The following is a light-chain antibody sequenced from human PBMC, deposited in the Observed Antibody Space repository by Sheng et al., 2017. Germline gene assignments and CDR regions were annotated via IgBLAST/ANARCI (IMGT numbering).Light chain of an antibody. CDR1: QSVSSSY. CDR3: QQYDTPPNT. CDR2: GAS. V-gene: IGKV3-20*01. J-gene: IGKJ2*01. Sequence: EIVLTQSPGTLSLSPGERATLSCRASQSVSSSYLAWYQQKPGQAPRLLIYGASSRATGIPDRFSGSGSGTDFTLTISRLDPEDFAVYYCQQYDTPPNTFGQGTKLEI.